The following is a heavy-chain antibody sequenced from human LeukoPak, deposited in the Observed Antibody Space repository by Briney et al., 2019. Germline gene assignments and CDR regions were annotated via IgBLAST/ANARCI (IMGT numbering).Heavy chain of an antibody. CDR1: GGSFSGYY. CDR3: ARVLCPGGTCYSDFDY. Sequence: SETLSLTCAVYGGSFSGYYWTWIRKPPGKGLEWIGEIYRTGITNYNPSLKSRVTISVDTSKNQFSLKLNSVTAADTAVYYCARVLCPGGTCYSDFDYWRHGTLVTVSS. CDR2: IYRTGIT. J-gene: IGHJ4*01. D-gene: IGHD2-15*01. V-gene: IGHV4-34*01.